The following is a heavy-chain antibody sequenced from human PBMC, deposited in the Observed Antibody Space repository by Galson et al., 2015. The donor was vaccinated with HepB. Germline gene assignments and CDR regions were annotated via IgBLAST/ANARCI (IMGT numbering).Heavy chain of an antibody. Sequence: SLRLSCAASGFTFSSYAMHWVRQAPGKGLEWVAVISYDGSNKYYADSVKGRFTISRDNSKNTLYLQMNSLRAEDTVVYYCARDQVLRFLEWLARDYYMDVWGKGTTVTVSS. CDR3: ARDQVLRFLEWLARDYYMDV. V-gene: IGHV3-30-3*01. J-gene: IGHJ6*03. CDR1: GFTFSSYA. CDR2: ISYDGSNK. D-gene: IGHD3-3*01.